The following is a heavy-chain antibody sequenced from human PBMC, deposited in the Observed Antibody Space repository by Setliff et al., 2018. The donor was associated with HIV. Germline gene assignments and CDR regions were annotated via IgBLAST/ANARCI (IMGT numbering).Heavy chain of an antibody. CDR2: MNPNSGNT. Sequence: ASVKVSCKASGYTFTSYDINWVRQATGQGLEWMGWMNPNSGNTGYAQKFQGRVTITRNTSISTAYLELSSLRSEDTAVYYCARGYSGSYLNWFDPWGQGTLVTV. J-gene: IGHJ5*02. D-gene: IGHD1-26*01. CDR3: ARGYSGSYLNWFDP. V-gene: IGHV1-8*03. CDR1: GYTFTSYD.